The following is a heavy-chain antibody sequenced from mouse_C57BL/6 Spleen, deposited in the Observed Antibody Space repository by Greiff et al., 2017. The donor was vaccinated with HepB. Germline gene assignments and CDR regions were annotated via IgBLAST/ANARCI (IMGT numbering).Heavy chain of an antibody. Sequence: EVKLVESGGGLVKPGGSLKLSCAASGFTFSSYAMSWVRQTPEKRLEWVATISDGGSYTYYPDNVKGRFTISRDNAKNNLYLQMSHLKSEDTAMYYCAREERGYFDYWGQGTTLTVSS. J-gene: IGHJ2*01. CDR3: AREERGYFDY. CDR1: GFTFSSYA. CDR2: ISDGGSYT. V-gene: IGHV5-4*01.